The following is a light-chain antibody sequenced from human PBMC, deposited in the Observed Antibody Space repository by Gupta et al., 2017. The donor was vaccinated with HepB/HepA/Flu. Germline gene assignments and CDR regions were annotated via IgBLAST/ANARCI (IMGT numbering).Light chain of an antibody. Sequence: QSALTQPASVSGSPGQSITISCTGTSSDIGGYNYVSWYQQYPGKAPKLMIYDVSNRPSGVSNRFSGSKSGNTASLTISGLQAEDEADYYCNSYTTISTWVFGGGTRLTVL. CDR2: DVS. V-gene: IGLV2-14*03. J-gene: IGLJ3*02. CDR3: NSYTTISTWV. CDR1: SSDIGGYNY.